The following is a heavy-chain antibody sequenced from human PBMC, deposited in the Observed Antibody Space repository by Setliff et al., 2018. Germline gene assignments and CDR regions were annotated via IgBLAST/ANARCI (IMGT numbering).Heavy chain of an antibody. CDR2: TIPMFGTT. Sequence: SVKVSCKASGGSFSSYGITWVRQAPGQGLEWMGGTIPMFGTTNYAQKFQGRLTVTTDESTNTAYMELSSLSSEDTAVYYCARASRFGTIVYKGYYYMDVWGKGTTVTVSS. J-gene: IGHJ6*03. CDR3: ARASRFGTIVYKGYYYMDV. CDR1: GGSFSSYG. D-gene: IGHD3-10*01. V-gene: IGHV1-69*05.